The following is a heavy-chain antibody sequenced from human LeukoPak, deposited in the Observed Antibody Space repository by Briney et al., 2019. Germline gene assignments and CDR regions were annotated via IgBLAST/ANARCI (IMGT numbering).Heavy chain of an antibody. D-gene: IGHD3-10*02. Sequence: GGSLRLSCAASGFTFYTYSMNWVRQAPGKELEWVSGLNWNGASTGYADSVKGRFTISRDNAKNSLYLQMNSLRAEDTAVYYCAELGITMIGGVWGKGTTVTISS. J-gene: IGHJ6*04. V-gene: IGHV3-20*04. CDR3: AELGITMIGGV. CDR2: LNWNGAST. CDR1: GFTFYTYS.